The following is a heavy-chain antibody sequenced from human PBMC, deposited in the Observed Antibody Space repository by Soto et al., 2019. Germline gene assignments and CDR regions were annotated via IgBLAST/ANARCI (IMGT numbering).Heavy chain of an antibody. CDR3: ARDMGYGGGKFDF. Sequence: SETLSLTCTVSGGSIGSYYWTCIRQPPGKGLEWIGYVYYTGTTNSNPSLTSRVTMSVDTSKNQFSLKLTSVTAADTAIYYCARDMGYGGGKFDFWGQGAPVTVS. J-gene: IGHJ4*02. V-gene: IGHV4-59*01. CDR1: GGSIGSYY. CDR2: VYYTGTT. D-gene: IGHD5-18*01.